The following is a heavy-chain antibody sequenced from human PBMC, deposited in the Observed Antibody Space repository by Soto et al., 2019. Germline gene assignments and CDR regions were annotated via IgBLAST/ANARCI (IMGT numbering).Heavy chain of an antibody. D-gene: IGHD3-10*01. V-gene: IGHV1-18*04. CDR2: XXXYXGXT. J-gene: IGHJ6*02. CDR3: QADEKFGQLSIV. CDR1: GYTFTSYG. Sequence: ASVKVSCKASGYTFTSYGISWVRQAPGQGLEXMGWXXXYXGXTXYXXXXQGRVTLTTDTSTSTAYMELSSLTSEDTAVYFCQADEKFGQLSIVWGPGTTVTVSS.